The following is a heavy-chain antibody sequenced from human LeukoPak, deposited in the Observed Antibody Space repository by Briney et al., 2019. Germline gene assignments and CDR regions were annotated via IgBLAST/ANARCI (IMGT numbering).Heavy chain of an antibody. J-gene: IGHJ5*02. CDR2: INHSGST. CDR3: ARQDFWSGKYWFDP. Sequence: SETLSLTCAVYGGSFSGYYWSWIRQPPGKGLECIGEINHSGSTNYNPSLKSRVTISVDTSKNQFSLKLSSVTAADTAVYYCARQDFWSGKYWFDPWGKGTLVTVSS. D-gene: IGHD3-3*01. V-gene: IGHV4-34*01. CDR1: GGSFSGYY.